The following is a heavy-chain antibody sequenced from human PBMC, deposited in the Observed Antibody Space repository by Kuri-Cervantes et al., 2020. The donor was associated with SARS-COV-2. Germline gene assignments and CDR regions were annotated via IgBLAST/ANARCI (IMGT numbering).Heavy chain of an antibody. Sequence: ASVKVSCKASGYTFTSYAMHWVRQAPGQRLEWMGWINAGNGNTKYSQKFQGRVTITRDTSASTAYMELSSLRSEDTAVYYCARERILPRWAFGYEFDYWGQGTLVTVSS. CDR2: INAGNGNT. D-gene: IGHD5-12*01. CDR3: ARERILPRWAFGYEFDY. CDR1: GYTFTSYA. J-gene: IGHJ4*02. V-gene: IGHV1-3*01.